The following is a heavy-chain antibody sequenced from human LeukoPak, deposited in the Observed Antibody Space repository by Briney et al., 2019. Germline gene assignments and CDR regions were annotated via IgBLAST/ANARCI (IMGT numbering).Heavy chain of an antibody. CDR1: GGFNTHYY. D-gene: IGHD3-22*01. Sequence: SETLSLTCSVSGGFNTHYYWSWIRQPPGKGLEWIGYFYHSGSTNYNPSLKSRVTISVDTSKNHFSLKLSSVTAADTAVYYCARGQWLPVFDFWGQGTLVTVSS. V-gene: IGHV4-59*01. J-gene: IGHJ4*02. CDR2: FYHSGST. CDR3: ARGQWLPVFDF.